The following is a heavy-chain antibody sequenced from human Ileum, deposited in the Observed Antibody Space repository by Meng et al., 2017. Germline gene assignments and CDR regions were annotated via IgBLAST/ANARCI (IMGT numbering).Heavy chain of an antibody. Sequence: QVQLQESGPGLVKPSETLSLTCTASGGSISGYYWSWIRQPPGKGLEWIGYVYYSGSTNYNPSLKSRVAISVDTPRNQFSLRLSSVTAADTAVYYCARHALSVAAAGTDLDSWGQGALVTISS. D-gene: IGHD6-13*01. V-gene: IGHV4-59*08. CDR1: GGSISGYY. CDR3: ARHALSVAAAGTDLDS. J-gene: IGHJ4*02. CDR2: VYYSGST.